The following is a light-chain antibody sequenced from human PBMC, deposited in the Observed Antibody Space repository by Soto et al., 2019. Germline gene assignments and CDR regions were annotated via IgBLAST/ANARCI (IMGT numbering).Light chain of an antibody. CDR2: GAS. V-gene: IGKV3-15*01. CDR1: QSVDIN. CDR3: QQRSIWPWT. Sequence: EIVLTQSPATLSVSPGERVSLSCRASQSVDINLAWYQQKPGQAPRLLIYGASTRATGIPARFSGSRSGTDFTLTISSLQSEDFAVYYCQQRSIWPWTFGQGTKVDIK. J-gene: IGKJ1*01.